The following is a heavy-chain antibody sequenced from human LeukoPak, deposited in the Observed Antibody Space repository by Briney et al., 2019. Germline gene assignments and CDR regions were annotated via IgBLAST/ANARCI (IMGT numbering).Heavy chain of an antibody. V-gene: IGHV3-23*01. Sequence: PGGSLRLSRAASGFTFSSYAMSWVRQAPGKGLEWVSAISGSGGSTYYADSVKGRFTISRDNSKNTLYLQMNSLRAEDTAVYYCAKGNSGYDFFDYWGQGTLVTVSS. CDR2: ISGSGGST. D-gene: IGHD5-12*01. J-gene: IGHJ4*02. CDR1: GFTFSSYA. CDR3: AKGNSGYDFFDY.